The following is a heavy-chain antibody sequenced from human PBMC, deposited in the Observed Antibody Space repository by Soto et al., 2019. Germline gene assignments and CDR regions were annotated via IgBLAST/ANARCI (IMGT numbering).Heavy chain of an antibody. CDR1: GFTFSKFA. Sequence: EVQLLESGGGLVQPGGSLRLSCAASGFTFSKFAVAWVRQAPGKGLEWVSVISADGYTSYYVESVKGRFTISRDNSKNTVYLELNNLSAEDTAVYHCAKNQGVELVPLATVDWFDPWGQGSVVTVSS. CDR2: ISADGYTS. V-gene: IGHV3-23*01. D-gene: IGHD1-26*01. CDR3: AKNQGVELVPLATVDWFDP. J-gene: IGHJ5*02.